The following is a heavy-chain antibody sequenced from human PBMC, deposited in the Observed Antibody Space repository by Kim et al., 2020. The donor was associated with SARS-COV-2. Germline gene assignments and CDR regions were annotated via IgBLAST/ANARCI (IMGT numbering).Heavy chain of an antibody. V-gene: IGHV3-49*02. D-gene: IGHD3-22*01. Sequence: VKGRFTISRDDSKSIAYLQMNSLKTEDTAVYYCTRDSLYYDSSGSYFDYWGQGTLVTVSS. J-gene: IGHJ4*02. CDR3: TRDSLYYDSSGSYFDY.